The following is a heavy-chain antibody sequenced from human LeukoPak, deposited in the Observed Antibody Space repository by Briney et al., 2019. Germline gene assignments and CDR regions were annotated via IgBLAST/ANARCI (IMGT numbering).Heavy chain of an antibody. J-gene: IGHJ4*02. CDR3: ARSARVEPGTGYYFDS. D-gene: IGHD2-15*01. CDR1: GASIGSGYS. Sequence: SESLSPTCPVAGASIGSGYSWGWIRQPPGKGRGGIGSIYYSGNTYYNPSLKSRVTMSMDTSRNQFSLKLRSVSAADTAVYYCARSARVEPGTGYYFDSWGRGTLVTVSS. CDR2: IYYSGNT. V-gene: IGHV4-38-2*01.